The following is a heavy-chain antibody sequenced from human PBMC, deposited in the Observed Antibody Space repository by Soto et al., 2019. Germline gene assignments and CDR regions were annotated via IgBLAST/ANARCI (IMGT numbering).Heavy chain of an antibody. CDR3: EKGGPFSIAAAGTK. Sequence: PGGSLRLSCAASGFTFSNYGMHWVRQAPGKGLEWVAIISYDGSKKYYADSVKGRFTISRDNSKNTLYLQMNSLRVEDTAVYYCEKGGPFSIAAAGTKWGQGTLVTVSS. CDR1: GFTFSNYG. CDR2: ISYDGSKK. D-gene: IGHD6-13*01. J-gene: IGHJ4*02. V-gene: IGHV3-30*18.